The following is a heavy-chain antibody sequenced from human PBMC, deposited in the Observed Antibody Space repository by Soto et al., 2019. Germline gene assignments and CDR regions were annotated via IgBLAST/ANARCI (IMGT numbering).Heavy chain of an antibody. V-gene: IGHV1-18*01. CDR2: ISAYTGNT. D-gene: IGHD2-21*01. J-gene: IGHJ5*02. CDR1: GYTFTSSG. CDR3: ARASVGFDP. Sequence: ASVKVSCKASGYTFTSSGMSLLRQAPGQGLEWMGWISAYTGNTNYAQKLQGRVTMTTDTSTSTAYMELRSLRSDDTAVYYCARASVGFDPWGQGTLVTVSS.